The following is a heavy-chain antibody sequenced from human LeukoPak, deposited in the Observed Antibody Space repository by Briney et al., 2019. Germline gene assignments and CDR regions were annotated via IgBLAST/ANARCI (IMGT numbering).Heavy chain of an antibody. J-gene: IGHJ3*02. CDR3: AREDSSGYYSIHAFDN. CDR1: GLTFSSYG. V-gene: IGHV3-23*05. D-gene: IGHD3-22*01. CDR2: ISGRGIST. Sequence: GGSLRLSCAASGLTFSSYGMSWVRQAPGKGLEWVSSISGRGISTFYADSVKGRFTISRDNSKNTVYLQLSNLRVADTAVYYCAREDSSGYYSIHAFDNWGQGTMVTVSS.